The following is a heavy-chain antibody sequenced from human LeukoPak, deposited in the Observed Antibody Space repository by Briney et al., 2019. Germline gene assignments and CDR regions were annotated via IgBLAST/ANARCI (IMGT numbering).Heavy chain of an antibody. D-gene: IGHD2-15*01. CDR3: ARDRYCSGGSCYPTHVMDV. CDR2: ISAYNGNT. CDR1: GYTFTSYG. J-gene: IGHJ6*02. Sequence: ASVKVSCKASGYTFTSYGISWMRQAPGQGLEWMGWISAYNGNTNYAQKLQGRVTMTTDTSTSTAYMELRSLRSDDTAVYYCARDRYCSGGSCYPTHVMDVWGQGTTVTVSS. V-gene: IGHV1-18*01.